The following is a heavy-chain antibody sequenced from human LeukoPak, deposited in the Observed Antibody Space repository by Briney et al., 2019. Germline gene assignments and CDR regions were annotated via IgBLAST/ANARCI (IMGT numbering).Heavy chain of an antibody. D-gene: IGHD3-10*01. Sequence: GGSLRLSCAASGFTFSSYAMHWVRQAPGKGLEWVAVISYDGSNKYYADSVKGRFTISRDNSKNTLYLQMNSLRAEDTAVYYCARDAGFDIWGQGTMVTVSS. J-gene: IGHJ3*02. CDR2: ISYDGSNK. CDR3: ARDAGFDI. V-gene: IGHV3-30*04. CDR1: GFTFSSYA.